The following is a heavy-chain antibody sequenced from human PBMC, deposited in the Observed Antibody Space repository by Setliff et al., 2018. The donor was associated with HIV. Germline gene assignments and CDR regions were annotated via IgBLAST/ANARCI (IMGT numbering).Heavy chain of an antibody. D-gene: IGHD3-9*01. CDR3: ARTDWARTSYYYYYGMNV. CDR2: IYNSVTT. J-gene: IGHJ6*02. CDR1: GGSFSGYY. Sequence: PSETLSLTCAVYGGSFSGYYWSWIRQPPGKGLEWIGFIYNSVTTNYNPSLKSRVTISVDTSKNQFSLKLSSVTAADTAVYYCARTDWARTSYYYYYGMNVWGQGTTGTV. V-gene: IGHV4-59*08.